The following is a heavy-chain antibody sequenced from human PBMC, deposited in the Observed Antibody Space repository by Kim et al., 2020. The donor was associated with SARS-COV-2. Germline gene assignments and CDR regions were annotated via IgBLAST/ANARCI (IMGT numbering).Heavy chain of an antibody. CDR2: IGGGGVNT. J-gene: IGHJ4*02. Sequence: GGSLRLSCAASGFTFSNYAMSWVRQAPGKGLEWVSIIGGGGVNTHYADSVKGRFTISRDNSKNTLYLQMNSLRAEDTAVYYCAKVVGMTNRGFDYWGQGT. V-gene: IGHV3-23*01. CDR3: AKVVGMTNRGFDY. D-gene: IGHD7-27*01. CDR1: GFTFSNYA.